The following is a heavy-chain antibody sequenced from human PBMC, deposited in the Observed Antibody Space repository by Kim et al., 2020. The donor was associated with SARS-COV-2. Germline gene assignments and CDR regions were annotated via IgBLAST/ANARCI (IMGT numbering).Heavy chain of an antibody. Sequence: GGSLRLSCAASGFTFSTYAMTWVRQAPGKGLEWVSDINNSGGRTYYADSVKGRFTMSRDNSKNMLYLQMNSLRAEDTAVYYCAKFLQQWLVGSAVGNSAFDIWGQGTMVTVSS. V-gene: IGHV3-23*01. CDR1: GFTFSTYA. CDR3: AKFLQQWLVGSAVGNSAFDI. D-gene: IGHD6-19*01. J-gene: IGHJ3*02. CDR2: INNSGGRT.